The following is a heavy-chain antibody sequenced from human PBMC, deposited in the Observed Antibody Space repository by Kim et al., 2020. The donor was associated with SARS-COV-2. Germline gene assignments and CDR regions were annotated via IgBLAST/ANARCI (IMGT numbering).Heavy chain of an antibody. D-gene: IGHD1-26*01. CDR3: ARDPFRRRKVEFDY. CDR2: ISYDGSNK. CDR1: GFTFSSYA. J-gene: IGHJ4*02. Sequence: GGSLRLSCAASGFTFSSYAMHWVRQAPGKGLEWVAVISYDGSNKYYADSVKGRFTISRDNSKNTLYLQMNSLRAEDTAVYYCARDPFRRRKVEFDYWGQGTLVTVSS. V-gene: IGHV3-30-3*01.